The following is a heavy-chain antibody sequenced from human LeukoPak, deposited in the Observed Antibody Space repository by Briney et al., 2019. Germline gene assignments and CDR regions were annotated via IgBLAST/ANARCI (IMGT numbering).Heavy chain of an antibody. CDR1: GDSLSSYY. D-gene: IGHD3-16*02. J-gene: IGHJ4*02. V-gene: IGHV4-4*07. Sequence: SETLSLTCTVSGDSLSSYYWSWIREPAGEGLEWIGRISTTVSTHYNPSLKSRVTMSLDTSNNQFSLKLTSVTAADTAVYYCARSGVWENYRTVSLTTAFDYWGQGTLVSVSS. CDR2: ISTTVST. CDR3: ARSGVWENYRTVSLTTAFDY.